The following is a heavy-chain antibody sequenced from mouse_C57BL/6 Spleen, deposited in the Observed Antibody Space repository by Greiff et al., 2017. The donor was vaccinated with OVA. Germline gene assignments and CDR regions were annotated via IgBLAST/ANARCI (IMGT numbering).Heavy chain of an antibody. CDR1: GYTFTDYY. V-gene: IGHV1-19*01. CDR2: INPYNGGT. J-gene: IGHJ2*01. D-gene: IGHD1-2*01. CDR3: ARLYYGPDY. Sequence: VQLQQSGPVLVKPGASVKMSCKASGYTFTDYYMNWVKQSHGKSLEWIGVINPYNGGTSYNQKFKGKATLTVDKSSSTAYMELNSLTSEDSAVYYCARLYYGPDYWGQGTTLTVSS.